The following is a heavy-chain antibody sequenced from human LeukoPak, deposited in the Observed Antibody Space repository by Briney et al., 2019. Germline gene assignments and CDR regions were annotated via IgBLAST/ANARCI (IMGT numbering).Heavy chain of an antibody. J-gene: IGHJ4*02. Sequence: GGSLRLSCAASGFTFDDDSMHWVRQTPGRGLEWVSFITWKSHRTHYADSVKGRFTVSRDNSKDSLYLQMNSLRTEDTGLYHCASEVGYRSLGYLGQGTMVTVSS. D-gene: IGHD3-3*01. CDR1: GFTFDDDS. CDR3: ASEVGYRSLGY. V-gene: IGHV3-43*01. CDR2: ITWKSHRT.